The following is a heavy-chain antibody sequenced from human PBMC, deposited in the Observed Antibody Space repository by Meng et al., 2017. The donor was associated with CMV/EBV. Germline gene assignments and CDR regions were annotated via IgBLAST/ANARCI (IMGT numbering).Heavy chain of an antibody. CDR1: GFTFSSYS. D-gene: IGHD2-21*01. V-gene: IGHV3-21*01. CDR2: ISSSISYI. CDR3: ERLSSSTLAGFLDY. Sequence: GESLKISCAASGFTFSSYSMNWVRQAPGKGLEWVSYISSSISYIYYADSLKGRFTISRDNAKNSLYLQMNSLRAEDTAVYYCERLSSSTLAGFLDYWGQGTLVTVSS. J-gene: IGHJ4*02.